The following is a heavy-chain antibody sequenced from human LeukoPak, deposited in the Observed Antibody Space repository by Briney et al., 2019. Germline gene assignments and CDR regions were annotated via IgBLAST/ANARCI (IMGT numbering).Heavy chain of an antibody. CDR1: GESISIYY. CDR3: ARGAAATRDF. CDR2: IHYSGST. Sequence: SETLSLTCTVSGESISIYYWSWIRQSPGKGLEWIGYIHYSGSTDYNPSLKSRVTISVDTSKNQFSLKLTSVTAADTAVYYCARGAAATRDFWGQGTLVTVSS. D-gene: IGHD6-13*01. V-gene: IGHV4-59*08. J-gene: IGHJ4*02.